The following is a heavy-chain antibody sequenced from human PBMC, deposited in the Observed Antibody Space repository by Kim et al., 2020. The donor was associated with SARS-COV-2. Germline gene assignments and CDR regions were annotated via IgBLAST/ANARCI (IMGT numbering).Heavy chain of an antibody. V-gene: IGHV1-3*01. D-gene: IGHD2-2*01. CDR3: ARETMHAFDI. Sequence: NKKYSQKFQGRVTITRDTSASTGYMEVSSLRSEDTAVYYCARETMHAFDIWGQGTMVTVSS. J-gene: IGHJ3*02. CDR2: NK.